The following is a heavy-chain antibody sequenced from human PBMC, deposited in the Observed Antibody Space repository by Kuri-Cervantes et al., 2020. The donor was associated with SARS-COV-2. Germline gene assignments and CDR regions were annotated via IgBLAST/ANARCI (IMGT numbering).Heavy chain of an antibody. CDR1: GFTFSDYY. J-gene: IGHJ4*02. CDR3: ARGLGSGYYYGSFDY. CDR2: INHSGST. D-gene: IGHD3-22*01. Sequence: ESLKISCAASGFTFSDYYMSWIRQPPGKGLEWIGEINHSGSTNYNPSLKSRVTISVDTSKNQFSLKLSSVTAADTAVYYCARGLGSGYYYGSFDYWGQGTLVTVSS. V-gene: IGHV4-34*01.